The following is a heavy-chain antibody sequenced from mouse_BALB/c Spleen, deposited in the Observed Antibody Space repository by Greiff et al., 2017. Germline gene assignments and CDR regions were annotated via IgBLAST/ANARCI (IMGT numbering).Heavy chain of an antibody. V-gene: IGHV1-14*01. CDR3: AREGIYYYGSTDY. CDR2: INPYNDGT. Sequence: VQLKQSGPELVKPGASVKMSCKASGYTFTSYVMHWVKQKPGQGLEWIGYINPYNDGTKYNEKFKGKATLTSDKSSSTAYMELSSLTSEDSAVYYCAREGIYYYGSTDYWGQGTTLTVSS. J-gene: IGHJ2*01. D-gene: IGHD1-1*01. CDR1: GYTFTSYV.